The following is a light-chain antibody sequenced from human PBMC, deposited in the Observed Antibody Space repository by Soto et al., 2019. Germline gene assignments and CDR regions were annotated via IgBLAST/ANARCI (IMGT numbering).Light chain of an antibody. CDR3: SSYTSSSTSGV. J-gene: IGLJ1*01. Sequence: QSALTQPASVSGSPGQSITISCTGTSSDVGDYNYVSWYQQHPGKAPKLMIYDVSNRPSGVSNRFSGSKSGNTASLTISGLQAEDEADYYCSSYTSSSTSGVFGTGTKLTVL. CDR1: SSDVGDYNY. V-gene: IGLV2-14*01. CDR2: DVS.